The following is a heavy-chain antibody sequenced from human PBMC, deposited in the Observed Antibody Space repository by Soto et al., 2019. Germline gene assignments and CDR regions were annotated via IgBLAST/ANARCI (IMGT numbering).Heavy chain of an antibody. V-gene: IGHV4-31*11. CDR2: ISYSGST. D-gene: IGHD3-16*02. CDR1: GASISSDACY. J-gene: IGHJ4*02. Sequence: SETLSLTCAVSGASISSDACYWSWIRQHPGKGLEWIGYISYSGSTYYNPSLKSRVTISVDTSKNQFSLKLTSVTAADTAVYYCARYRFSDTWSKFDYWGQGTLVTVYS. CDR3: ARYRFSDTWSKFDY.